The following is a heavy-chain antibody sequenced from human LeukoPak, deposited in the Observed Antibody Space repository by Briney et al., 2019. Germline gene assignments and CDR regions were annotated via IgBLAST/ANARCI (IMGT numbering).Heavy chain of an antibody. CDR3: AKATARRSNWFDP. Sequence: WGSLRLSCAASGFTSSSYAMHWVRQAPGKGLEWVAVISYDGSNKYYADSVKGRFTISRDNSKNALYLQMNSLRAEDTAVYYCAKATARRSNWFDPWGQGTLVTVSS. J-gene: IGHJ5*02. CDR2: ISYDGSNK. D-gene: IGHD4-11*01. CDR1: GFTSSSYA. V-gene: IGHV3-30*04.